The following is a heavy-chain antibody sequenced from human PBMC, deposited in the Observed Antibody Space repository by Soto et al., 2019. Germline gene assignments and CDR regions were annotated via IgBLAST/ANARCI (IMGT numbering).Heavy chain of an antibody. D-gene: IGHD6-13*01. CDR3: ARDQRAAPGYGMDV. J-gene: IGHJ6*04. CDR1: GYTFSSYT. V-gene: IGHV1-69*04. CDR2: IIPILGIA. Sequence: GASVKVSCKASGYTFSSYTISWVRQAPGQGLEWMGRIIPILGIANYAQKFQGRVTITADKSTSTAYMELSSLRSEDTAVYYCARDQRAAPGYGMDVWGKGTTVTVSS.